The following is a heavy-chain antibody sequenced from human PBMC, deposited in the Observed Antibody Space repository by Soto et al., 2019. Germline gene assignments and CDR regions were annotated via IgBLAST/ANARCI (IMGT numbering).Heavy chain of an antibody. CDR1: GGSISSGGYY. D-gene: IGHD3-9*01. Sequence: SETLSLTCTVSGGSISSGGYYWSWIRQHPGKGLEWIGYIYYSGSTYYNPSLKSRVTISVDTSKNQFSLKLSSVTAADTAVYYCARSPHVLRYFDYWGQGTLVTVSS. CDR3: ARSPHVLRYFDY. CDR2: IYYSGST. V-gene: IGHV4-31*03. J-gene: IGHJ4*02.